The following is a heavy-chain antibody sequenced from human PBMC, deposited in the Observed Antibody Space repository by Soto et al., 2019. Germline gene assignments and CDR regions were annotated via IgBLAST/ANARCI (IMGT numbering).Heavy chain of an antibody. Sequence: ELQLVETGGGLIQTGGSLRLSCAASGFSISSNYIAWVRQPPGKGLEWVSTTFSGGNTEYAASVKGRCSISRDNYKNTLYLQMDNLRVEDTAVYYWARKPPSAIQGWAFGMDVWGQGPTVSVSS. D-gene: IGHD2-21*01. CDR2: TFSGGNT. V-gene: IGHV3-53*02. CDR1: GFSISSNY. J-gene: IGHJ6*02. CDR3: ARKPPSAIQGWAFGMDV.